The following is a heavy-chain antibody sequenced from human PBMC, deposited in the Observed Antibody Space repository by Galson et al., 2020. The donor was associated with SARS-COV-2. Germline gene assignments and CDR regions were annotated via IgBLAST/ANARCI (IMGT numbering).Heavy chain of an antibody. CDR1: GFTLSSSG. D-gene: IGHD6-19*01. V-gene: IGHV3-33*06. CDR2: LWSDGTNK. Sequence: GGSLRLSCAASGFTLSSSGMLWVRQAPGKGLEWVAVLWSDGTNKYYADSVKGRFTISRDTSKNTLYLQMNSLTAEDTARYYCAKGGAVAGSRGIDDWGQGTLVTVSS. J-gene: IGHJ4*02. CDR3: AKGGAVAGSRGIDD.